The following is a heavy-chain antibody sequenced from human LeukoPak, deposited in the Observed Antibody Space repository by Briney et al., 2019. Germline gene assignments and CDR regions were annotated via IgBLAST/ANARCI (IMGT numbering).Heavy chain of an antibody. V-gene: IGHV4-59*01. CDR2: LYYSGST. Sequence: SETLSLTCTVSGGSISGYYWSWIRQPPGKGLEWIGYLYYSGSTNYNPSLKSRVTISVDTSKNQFSLKLSSVTPADTAVYYCARDLIVGATPDGFDIWGQGTMVTVSS. D-gene: IGHD1-26*01. J-gene: IGHJ3*02. CDR3: ARDLIVGATPDGFDI. CDR1: GGSISGYY.